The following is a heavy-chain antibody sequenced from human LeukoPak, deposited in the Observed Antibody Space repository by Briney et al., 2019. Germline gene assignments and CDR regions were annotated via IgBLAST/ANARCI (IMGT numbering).Heavy chain of an antibody. Sequence: GGSLRLSCAASGFTFSSYSMNWVRQAPGKGLEWVSSISSSSSYIYYADSVKGRFTISRDNAKNSLYLQMNSLRAEDTAVYYCXXXXXVGRGAFDIWGQGTMVTVSS. CDR2: ISSSSSYI. V-gene: IGHV3-21*01. J-gene: IGHJ3*02. D-gene: IGHD2-2*01. CDR1: GFTFSSYS. CDR3: XXXXXVGRGAFDI.